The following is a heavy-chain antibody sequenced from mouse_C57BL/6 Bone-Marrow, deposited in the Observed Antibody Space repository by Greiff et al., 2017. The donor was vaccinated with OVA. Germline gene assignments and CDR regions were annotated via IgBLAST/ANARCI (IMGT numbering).Heavy chain of an antibody. CDR1: GYTFTSYW. CDR2: IHPNSGST. D-gene: IGHD2-3*01. Sequence: VQLQQSGAELVKPGASVKLSCKASGYTFTSYWMHWVKQRPGQGLEWIGMIHPNSGSTNYNEKFKSKATLTVDKSSSTAYMQLSSLTSEDSAVYYCARRGDGYLFAYWGQGTLVTVSA. CDR3: ARRGDGYLFAY. J-gene: IGHJ3*01. V-gene: IGHV1-64*01.